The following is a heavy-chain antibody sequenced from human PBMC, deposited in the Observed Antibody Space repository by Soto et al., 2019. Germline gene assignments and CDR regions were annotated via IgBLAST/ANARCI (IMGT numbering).Heavy chain of an antibody. V-gene: IGHV5-51*01. D-gene: IGHD6-19*01. CDR3: ARPSSHLRFVGSGWVFDAFDI. J-gene: IGHJ3*02. CDR2: IYPGDSDT. CDR1: GYSFTSYW. Sequence: GESLKISCKGSGYSFTSYWIGWVRQMPGKGLEWMGIIYPGDSDTRYSPSFQGQVTISADKSISTAYLQWSSLKASDTAMYYCARPSSHLRFVGSGWVFDAFDIWGQGTMVTVSS.